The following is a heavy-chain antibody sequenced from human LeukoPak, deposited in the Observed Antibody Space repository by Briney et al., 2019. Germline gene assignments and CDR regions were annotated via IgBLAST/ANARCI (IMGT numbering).Heavy chain of an antibody. CDR2: ISGSGGST. J-gene: IGHJ6*03. CDR1: GFTFSSYA. CDR3: ARDPVMGYYYYYMDV. Sequence: PGGSLRLPCAASGFTFSSYAMSWVRQAPGKGLEWVSAISGSGGSTYYADSVKGRFTISRDNSKNTLYLQMNSLRAEDTAVYYCARDPVMGYYYYYMDVWGKGTTVTISS. V-gene: IGHV3-23*01. D-gene: IGHD2-8*01.